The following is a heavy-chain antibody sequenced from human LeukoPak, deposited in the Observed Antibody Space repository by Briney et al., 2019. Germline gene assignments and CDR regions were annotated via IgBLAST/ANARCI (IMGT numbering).Heavy chain of an antibody. J-gene: IGHJ6*02. Sequence: ASVKVSCKASGGTFSSYAISWVRQAPGQGLEWMGRIIPILGIANHAQKLQGRVTITADKSTSTAYMELSSLRSEDTAVYYCARSAFTVTDYYYYGMDVWGQGTTVTVSS. CDR1: GGTFSSYA. V-gene: IGHV1-69*04. CDR3: ARSAFTVTDYYYYGMDV. D-gene: IGHD4-17*01. CDR2: IIPILGIA.